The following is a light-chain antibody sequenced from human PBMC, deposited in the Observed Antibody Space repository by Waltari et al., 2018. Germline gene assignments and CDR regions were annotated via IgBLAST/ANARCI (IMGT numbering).Light chain of an antibody. J-gene: IGKJ2*01. CDR2: WAS. CDR1: QSLLHTNNKNY. Sequence: DIVVTQSPDSLAVSLGERATINCKSSQSLLHTNNKNYLAWYQLRPGQPPKLLIYWASTRESGFPGRFSGSGSGTDFTLTISGLQAEDVAVYYCQQYYSTPNTFGQGTKLEIK. V-gene: IGKV4-1*01. CDR3: QQYYSTPNT.